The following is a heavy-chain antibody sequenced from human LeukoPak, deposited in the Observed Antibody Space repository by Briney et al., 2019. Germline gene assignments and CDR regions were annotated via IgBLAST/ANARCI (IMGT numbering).Heavy chain of an antibody. CDR3: ASCGGSCYRGNDAFDI. CDR2: INPNSGGT. Sequence: ASVKVSCKASGYTFTGYYMHWVRQAPGQGLAWMGWINPNSGGTNYAQKFQGRVTMTRDTSISTAYMELSRLRSDDTAVYYCASCGGSCYRGNDAFDIWGQGTMVTVSS. V-gene: IGHV1-2*02. J-gene: IGHJ3*02. D-gene: IGHD2-15*01. CDR1: GYTFTGYY.